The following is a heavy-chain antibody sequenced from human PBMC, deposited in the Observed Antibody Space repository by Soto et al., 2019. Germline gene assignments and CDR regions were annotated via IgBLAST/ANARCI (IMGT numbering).Heavy chain of an antibody. J-gene: IGHJ4*02. CDR3: NSYPDFWGGHTPL. CDR1: GFSITNTW. D-gene: IGHD3-3*01. V-gene: IGHV3-15*07. Sequence: EVQLVESGGGLVQPGGSLRLSCAASGFSITNTWMHWVRQAPGKGLEWVGRVKSKADGGTADYAAPVKGRFTVSRDDSKNTQYLQMNSLKMEDTAGYYCNSYPDFWGGHTPLWGQGTLVPVSS. CDR2: VKSKADGGTA.